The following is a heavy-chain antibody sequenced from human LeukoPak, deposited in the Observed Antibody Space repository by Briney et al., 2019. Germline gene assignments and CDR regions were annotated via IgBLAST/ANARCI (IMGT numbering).Heavy chain of an antibody. CDR3: AKGQGRSYYYGMDV. V-gene: IGHV3-30-3*01. J-gene: IGHJ6*02. CDR1: GFTFSSYA. D-gene: IGHD3-10*01. Sequence: GGSLRLSCAASGFTFSSYAMHWVRQAPGKGLEWVAVISYDGSNKYYADSVKGRFTISRDNSKNTLYLQMNSLRAEDTALYYCAKGQGRSYYYGMDVWGQGTTVTVSS. CDR2: ISYDGSNK.